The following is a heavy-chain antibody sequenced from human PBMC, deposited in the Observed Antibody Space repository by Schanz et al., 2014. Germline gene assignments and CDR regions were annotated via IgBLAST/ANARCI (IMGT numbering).Heavy chain of an antibody. V-gene: IGHV3-11*06. D-gene: IGHD6-13*01. Sequence: KLSCAASGFTFSDYYITWIRQAPGKGLEWVSDISYSGDSTHYADSMKGRFTISRDNSKNTVNHQRKSRREEYSSVHYVGKEKEYVAAGGTFFDDWGQGTVVTV. J-gene: IGHJ4*02. CDR3: GKEKEYVAAGGTFFDD. CDR1: GFTFSDYY. CDR2: ISYSGDST.